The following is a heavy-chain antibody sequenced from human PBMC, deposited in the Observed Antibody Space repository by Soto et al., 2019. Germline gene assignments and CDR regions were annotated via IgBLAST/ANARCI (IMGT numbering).Heavy chain of an antibody. CDR1: EFTLSKHG. D-gene: IGHD2-8*01. J-gene: IGHJ4*02. CDR2: ISYDGSNK. Sequence: GGSLRLSCAASEFTLSKHGMHWVRQAPGKGLEWVAVISYDGSNKYYGDSVKDRFTISRDNSKNTLYLHMNSLRPEDTAVYFCAKGPPLLMVYPVLDSWGQGTLVTVSS. CDR3: AKGPPLLMVYPVLDS. V-gene: IGHV3-30*18.